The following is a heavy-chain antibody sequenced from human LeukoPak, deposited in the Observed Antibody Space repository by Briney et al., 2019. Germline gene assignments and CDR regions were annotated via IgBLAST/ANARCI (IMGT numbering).Heavy chain of an antibody. V-gene: IGHV1-69*05. Sequence: RASVKVSCKTSGGTFSTYAISWVRQAPGQGLEWMGRIIPSFGTANYAQKFQGRVTITTDESTSTVYMELSSLRSEDTAVYYCARDMVRGVIPGYYFDYWGQGTLVTVSS. CDR1: GGTFSTYA. CDR3: ARDMVRGVIPGYYFDY. CDR2: IIPSFGTA. J-gene: IGHJ4*02. D-gene: IGHD3-10*01.